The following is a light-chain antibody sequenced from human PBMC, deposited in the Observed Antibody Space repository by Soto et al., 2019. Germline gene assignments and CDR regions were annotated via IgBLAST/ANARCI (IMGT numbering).Light chain of an antibody. CDR1: SSDIGSYNC. Sequence: QSALTQPASVSGSPGQSIAISCTGTSSDIGSYNCVSWYQQHPGKAPKLMIYDVSERPSGVSNRFSGSKSGNTASLTISGLKAEDEADYYCSSYTSSSPLYLFGTGTKLTVL. J-gene: IGLJ1*01. CDR3: SSYTSSSPLYL. CDR2: DVS. V-gene: IGLV2-14*03.